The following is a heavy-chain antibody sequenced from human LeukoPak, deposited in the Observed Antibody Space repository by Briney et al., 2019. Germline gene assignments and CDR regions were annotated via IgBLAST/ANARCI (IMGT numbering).Heavy chain of an antibody. Sequence: SETLSLTCTVSGGSISSYYWSWIRQPPGKGLEWIGYMYYSGSTNYNPSLKSRVTISVDTSKNQFSLKLSSVTAADTAVYYCARDARRGWFDPRGQGTLVTVSS. V-gene: IGHV4-59*01. CDR1: GGSISSYY. J-gene: IGHJ5*02. CDR3: ARDARRGWFDP. D-gene: IGHD3-10*01. CDR2: MYYSGST.